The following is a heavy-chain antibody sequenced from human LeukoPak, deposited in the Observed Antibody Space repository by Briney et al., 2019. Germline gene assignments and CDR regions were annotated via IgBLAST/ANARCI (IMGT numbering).Heavy chain of an antibody. Sequence: GGSLRLSCAASGFTFSSYSMNWVRQAPGKGLEWVSSISSSSSYIYYADSVKGRFTISRDNAKNSLHLQMNSLRAEDTAVYYCARVGIFGVVTLFDYWGQGTLVTVSS. J-gene: IGHJ4*02. D-gene: IGHD3-3*01. CDR2: ISSSSSYI. CDR3: ARVGIFGVVTLFDY. V-gene: IGHV3-21*01. CDR1: GFTFSSYS.